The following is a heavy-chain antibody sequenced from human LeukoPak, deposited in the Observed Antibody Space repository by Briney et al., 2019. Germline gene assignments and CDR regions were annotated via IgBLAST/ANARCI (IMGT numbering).Heavy chain of an antibody. CDR1: GYTFTSYD. Sequence: ASVKVSCKASGYTFTSYDINWVRQATGQGLEWMGWMNPNSGNTGYAQKFQGRVTMTRNTSISTAYMELSSLRSEDTAVYYCAGGIAVAGYYYYYGMDVWGQGTTVTVSS. V-gene: IGHV1-8*01. J-gene: IGHJ6*02. CDR3: AGGIAVAGYYYYYGMDV. D-gene: IGHD6-19*01. CDR2: MNPNSGNT.